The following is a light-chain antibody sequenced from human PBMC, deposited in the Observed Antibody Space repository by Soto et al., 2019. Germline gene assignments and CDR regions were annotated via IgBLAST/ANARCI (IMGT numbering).Light chain of an antibody. V-gene: IGLV1-44*01. CDR2: SNS. CDR1: FSHIGRNT. Sequence: QSVLTQPPSVSGTPGQRVTISCSGSFSHIGRNTVNWYQQLPGTAPKLLIDSNSRRPSGVPDRFSGSKSGTSASLAISGLQSEDESDYYCAVWDDSLSGGVFGGGTKVTVL. CDR3: AVWDDSLSGGV. J-gene: IGLJ3*02.